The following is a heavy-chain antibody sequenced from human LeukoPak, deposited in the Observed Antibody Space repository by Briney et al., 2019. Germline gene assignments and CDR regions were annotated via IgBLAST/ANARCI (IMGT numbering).Heavy chain of an antibody. J-gene: IGHJ4*02. CDR1: GVTFSSYW. Sequence: GGALRLSCAASGVTFSSYWMHWVRQAPGKGVGGVSRINSDGSSTSYADSVKGRFTISRDNAKNTLYLQMNSLRAEDTAVYYCPRDSNIYYFDYWGQGTLVTVSS. V-gene: IGHV3-74*01. CDR3: PRDSNIYYFDY. D-gene: IGHD1/OR15-1a*01. CDR2: INSDGSST.